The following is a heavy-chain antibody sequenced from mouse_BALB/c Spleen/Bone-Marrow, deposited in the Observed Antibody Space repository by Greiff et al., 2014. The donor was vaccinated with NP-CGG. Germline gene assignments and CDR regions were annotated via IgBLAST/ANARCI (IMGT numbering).Heavy chain of an antibody. J-gene: IGHJ3*01. CDR2: INPSSGYT. CDR1: GYTFTSYT. CDR3: ARWANWDGFAY. D-gene: IGHD4-1*02. Sequence: QVQLQQSGAELARPGASVKMSCKASGYTFTSYTMHWVKQRPGQGLEWIGYINPSSGYTNYNQKIKDKATLTADKSSSTAYMQLSSLTSEDSAVYYCARWANWDGFAYWGQGTLVTVSA. V-gene: IGHV1-4*01.